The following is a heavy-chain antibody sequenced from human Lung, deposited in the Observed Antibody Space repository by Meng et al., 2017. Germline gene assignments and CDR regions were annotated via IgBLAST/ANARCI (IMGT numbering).Heavy chain of an antibody. V-gene: IGHV4-34*01. J-gene: IGHJ4*02. CDR3: ARGPTTMAHDFDY. CDR2: INHSGST. Sequence: VQLQRGGPGLLKPSGTLSVTCVVSGGSFSDYYWSWIRQPPGKGLEWIGEINHSGSTNYNPSLESRATISVDTSQNNLSLKLSSVTAADSAVYYCARGPTTMAHDFDYWGQGTLVTVSS. CDR1: GGSFSDYY. D-gene: IGHD4-11*01.